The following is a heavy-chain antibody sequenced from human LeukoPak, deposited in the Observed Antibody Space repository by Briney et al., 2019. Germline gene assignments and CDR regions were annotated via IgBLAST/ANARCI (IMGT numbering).Heavy chain of an antibody. V-gene: IGHV1-18*01. CDR1: GGTFSSYA. D-gene: IGHD3-9*01. CDR2: ISAYNGNT. J-gene: IGHJ4*02. CDR3: ARCDWLLYFYYFDY. Sequence: ASVKVSCRASGGTFSSYAISWVRQAPGQGLEWMGWISAYNGNTNYAQKLQGRVTMTTDTSTSTAYMELRSLRSDDTAVYYCARCDWLLYFYYFDYWGQGTLVTVPS.